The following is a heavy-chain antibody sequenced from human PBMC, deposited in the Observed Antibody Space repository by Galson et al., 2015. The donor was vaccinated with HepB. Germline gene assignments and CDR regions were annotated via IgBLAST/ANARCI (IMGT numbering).Heavy chain of an antibody. Sequence: SLRLSCAASGFIFSSYSMNWVRQAPGKGLEWVSSISSSSSYIYYADSVKGRFTISRDNAKNSLYLQMNSLRAEDTAVYYCARGRRGYYDSSGYYYGKYFDYWGQGTLVTVSS. V-gene: IGHV3-21*01. J-gene: IGHJ4*02. D-gene: IGHD3-22*01. CDR1: GFIFSSYS. CDR3: ARGRRGYYDSSGYYYGKYFDY. CDR2: ISSSSSYI.